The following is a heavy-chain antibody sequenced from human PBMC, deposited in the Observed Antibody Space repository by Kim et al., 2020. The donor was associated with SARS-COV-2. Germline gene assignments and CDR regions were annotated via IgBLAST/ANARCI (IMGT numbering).Heavy chain of an antibody. CDR1: GYTFTSYA. V-gene: IGHV1-3*01. D-gene: IGHD3-10*01. Sequence: ASVKVSCKASGYTFTSYAMHWVRQAPGQRLEWMGWINAGNGNTKYSQKFQGRVTITRDTSASTAYMELSSLRSEDTAVYYCARGGRDLLWFGGGDYYYGMDVWGQGTTVTVSS. J-gene: IGHJ6*02. CDR3: ARGGRDLLWFGGGDYYYGMDV. CDR2: INAGNGNT.